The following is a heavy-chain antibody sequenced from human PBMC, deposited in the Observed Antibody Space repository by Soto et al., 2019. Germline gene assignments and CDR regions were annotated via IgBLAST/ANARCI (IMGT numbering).Heavy chain of an antibody. V-gene: IGHV4-59*01. CDR3: ATDSIAARLDYGMDV. D-gene: IGHD6-6*01. CDR2: IYYSGST. Sequence: SETLSLTCTVSGGSISSYYWSWIRQPPGKGLEWIGYIYYSGSTNYNPSLKSRVTISVDTSKNQFSLKLSSVTAADTAVYYCATDSIAARLDYGMDVWGQGTTVTSP. CDR1: GGSISSYY. J-gene: IGHJ6*02.